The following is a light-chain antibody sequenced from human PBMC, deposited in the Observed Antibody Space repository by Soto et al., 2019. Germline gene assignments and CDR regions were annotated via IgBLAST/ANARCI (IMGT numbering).Light chain of an antibody. V-gene: IGKV3-15*01. CDR1: QSVSNN. J-gene: IGKJ1*01. Sequence: EIVMTQSPATLSVSPGDSATLSCRASQSVSNNLAWYHQKPGQAPRVLIYGASIRATGVSSRFSDRGSGTEFSITIRSIQSAVFALFYCQQYYNWPLTFGQGTKVEIK. CDR2: GAS. CDR3: QQYYNWPLT.